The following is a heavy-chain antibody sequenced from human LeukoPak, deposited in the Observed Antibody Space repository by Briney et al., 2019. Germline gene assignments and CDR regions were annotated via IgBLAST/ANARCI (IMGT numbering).Heavy chain of an antibody. CDR1: GGSISSGSYY. D-gene: IGHD5-12*01. CDR3: ARYRGYETGLDP. J-gene: IGHJ5*02. V-gene: IGHV4-61*02. Sequence: PSETLSLTCTVSGGSISSGSYYWSWIRQPAGKGLEWIGRIYTSGSTNYNPSLKSRVTISVDTSKNQFSLKLSSVTAADTAVYYCARYRGYETGLDPWGQGTLVTVSS. CDR2: IYTSGST.